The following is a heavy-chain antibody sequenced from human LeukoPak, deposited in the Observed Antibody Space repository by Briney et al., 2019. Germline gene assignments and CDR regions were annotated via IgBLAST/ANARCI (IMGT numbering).Heavy chain of an antibody. CDR2: ISSSGSYI. CDR3: ARDRNYLAPSYYYCGMDV. Sequence: GGSLRLSCAASGFTFSSYSMNWVRQAPGKGLEWVSSISSSGSYIYYGDSVKGRFIISRDNAKNSVYLQMNSLRAEDTAVYYCARDRNYLAPSYYYCGMDVWGQGTTVTVSS. CDR1: GFTFSSYS. J-gene: IGHJ6*02. D-gene: IGHD3-10*01. V-gene: IGHV3-21*01.